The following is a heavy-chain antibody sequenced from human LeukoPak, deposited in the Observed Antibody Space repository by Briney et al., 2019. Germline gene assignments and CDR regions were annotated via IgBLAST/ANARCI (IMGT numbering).Heavy chain of an antibody. CDR2: ISSNGGST. J-gene: IGHJ4*02. Sequence: PGGSLRLSCSASGYTFSSYAMHWVRQAPGKGLEYVSAISSNGGSTYYADSVRARYTISRHSSKNTLYVQMNSLRDEHTAVYYCAKDQRWDAPPYLDSWGQGTLVTVSS. CDR1: GYTFSSYA. CDR3: AKDQRWDAPPYLDS. V-gene: IGHV3-64*04. D-gene: IGHD1-26*01.